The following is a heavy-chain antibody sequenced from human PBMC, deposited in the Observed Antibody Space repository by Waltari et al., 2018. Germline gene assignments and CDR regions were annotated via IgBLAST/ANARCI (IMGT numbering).Heavy chain of an antibody. J-gene: IGHJ4*02. CDR1: RSSIRTNNYY. D-gene: IGHD5-12*01. Sequence: QLQLQESGPGLVKPSETLSLTCTVSRSSIRTNNYYWGWVRQPPGKGLEWIGSFYKSVTTYYNPSLKSRVTISVDTSNNQFSLKLNSVTAADTAVYYCVRGYPDIVATISDYWGQGTLVIVSS. CDR2: FYKSVTT. V-gene: IGHV4-39*07. CDR3: VRGYPDIVATISDY.